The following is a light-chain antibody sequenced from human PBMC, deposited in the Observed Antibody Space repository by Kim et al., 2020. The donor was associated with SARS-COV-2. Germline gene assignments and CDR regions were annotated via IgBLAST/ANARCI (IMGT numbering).Light chain of an antibody. J-gene: IGKJ5*01. CDR2: DAS. CDR1: QSVSSY. V-gene: IGKV3-11*01. CDR3: QQRTNWPPT. Sequence: PGERATLSCRASQSVSSYLAWYQQKPGQAPRLLTYDASNRVTGIPARFSGSGSGTDFTLTISSLEPEDFAVYYCQQRTNWPPTFGQGTRLEI.